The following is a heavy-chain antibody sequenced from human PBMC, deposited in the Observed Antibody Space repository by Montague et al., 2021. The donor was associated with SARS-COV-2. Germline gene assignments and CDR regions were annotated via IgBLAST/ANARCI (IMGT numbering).Heavy chain of an antibody. V-gene: IGHV4-39*01. CDR1: GGSISSSSYY. D-gene: IGHD1-14*01. Sequence: SETLSLTCTVSGGSISSSSYYWGWIRQPPGKGLEWIGSIYYSGSTYYNPSLKSRVTISVDTSKNQFSLKVRSVTAADTAVYYCARLVGGRGTRFDPWGQGTLVTVSS. CDR3: ARLVGGRGTRFDP. J-gene: IGHJ5*02. CDR2: IYYSGST.